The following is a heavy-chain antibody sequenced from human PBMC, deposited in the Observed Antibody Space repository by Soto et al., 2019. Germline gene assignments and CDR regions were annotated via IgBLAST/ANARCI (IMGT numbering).Heavy chain of an antibody. CDR3: AREYTAGASYYGMDG. Sequence: GGSLRLSCAASGFTSSSYSMNWVRQAPGKGLEWVSSISSSSSYIYYADSVKGRFTISRDNAKNSLYLQMNSLRAEDTAVYYCAREYTAGASYYGMDGWGQGTTVTVSS. CDR1: GFTSSSYS. CDR2: ISSSSSYI. D-gene: IGHD1-26*01. V-gene: IGHV3-21*01. J-gene: IGHJ6*02.